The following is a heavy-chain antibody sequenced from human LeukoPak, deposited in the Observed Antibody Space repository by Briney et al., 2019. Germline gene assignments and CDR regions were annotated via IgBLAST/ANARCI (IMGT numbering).Heavy chain of an antibody. CDR1: GFTFSSYA. Sequence: GGSLRLSCAASGFTFSSYAMSWVRQAPGKGLEWVSAISGSGGSTYYADSVKGRFTISRDNSKNTLYLQINSLRAEDTAVYYCAKVHDTMIVVVVSYFDYWGQGTLVTVSS. J-gene: IGHJ4*02. V-gene: IGHV3-23*01. CDR3: AKVHDTMIVVVVSYFDY. CDR2: ISGSGGST. D-gene: IGHD3-22*01.